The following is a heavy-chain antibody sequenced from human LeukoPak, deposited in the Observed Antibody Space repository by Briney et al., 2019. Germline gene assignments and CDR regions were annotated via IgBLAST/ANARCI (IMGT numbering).Heavy chain of an antibody. J-gene: IGHJ4*02. CDR3: ASLGIGYYYFDF. CDR1: GGSFSGYY. D-gene: IGHD3-22*01. CDR2: INHSGST. V-gene: IGHV4-34*01. Sequence: SETLSLTCAVYGGSFSGYYWSWIRQPPGKGLEWIGEINHSGSTNYNPSLKSRVTISVDTSKNQFSLKLSSVTAADTAVFYCASLGIGYYYFDFWGQGTLVTVSS.